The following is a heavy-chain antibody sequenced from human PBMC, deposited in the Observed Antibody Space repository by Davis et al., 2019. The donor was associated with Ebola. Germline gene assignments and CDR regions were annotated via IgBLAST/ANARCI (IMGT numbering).Heavy chain of an antibody. CDR1: GFTFSDYY. Sequence: GESLKISCAASGFTFSDYYMSWVRQAPGKGLEWISCINHSGDSIFYADFVKGRFTISRDNSKNTLYLQMNSLRAEDTAVYYCAKDRIVVVVAAGFDPWGQGTLVTVSS. J-gene: IGHJ5*02. CDR2: INHSGDSI. D-gene: IGHD2-15*01. V-gene: IGHV3-11*01. CDR3: AKDRIVVVVAAGFDP.